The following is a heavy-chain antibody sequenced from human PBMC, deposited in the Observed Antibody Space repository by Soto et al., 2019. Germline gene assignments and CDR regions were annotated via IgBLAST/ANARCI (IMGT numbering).Heavy chain of an antibody. CDR1: ADTFTGYT. J-gene: IGHJ4*02. V-gene: IGHV1-69*08. CDR2: VIPILGAS. D-gene: IGHD3-10*01. CDR3: ARSRGSYYTNFDS. Sequence: QVQLVQSGAEVTKPGSSVKVSCTASADTFTGYTVTWVRQAPGQGLEWVGRVIPILGASNFAQKFQGRVTISADKSADTAYMVLTGLTSEDTAVYYCARSRGSYYTNFDSWGQGTLVTVSS.